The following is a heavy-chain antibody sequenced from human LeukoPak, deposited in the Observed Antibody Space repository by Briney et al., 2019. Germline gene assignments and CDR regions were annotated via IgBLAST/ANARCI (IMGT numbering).Heavy chain of an antibody. J-gene: IGHJ4*02. V-gene: IGHV4-31*03. CDR2: IYYSGST. CDR1: GGSISSGGYY. Sequence: PSETLSLTCTVSGGSISSGGYYWSWIRQHPGKGLEWIGYIYYSGSTYYNPSLKSRVTISVDTSKNQFSLKLSSVTAADTAVYYCARGRSDYPDRFDYWGQGTLVTVSS. CDR3: ARGRSDYPDRFDY. D-gene: IGHD4-17*01.